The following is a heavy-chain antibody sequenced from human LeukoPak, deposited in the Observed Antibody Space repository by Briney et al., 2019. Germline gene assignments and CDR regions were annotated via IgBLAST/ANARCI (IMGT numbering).Heavy chain of an antibody. J-gene: IGHJ3*02. CDR1: GGSFSGYY. CDR3: ARRTRSGWYLRAFDI. V-gene: IGHV4-34*01. Sequence: SETLSLTCAVYGGSFSGYYWSWIRQPPGKGLEWIGEINHSGSTNYNPSLKSRVTISVDTSKNQFSLKLSSVTAADTAVYYCARRTRSGWYLRAFDIWGQGTMVTVSS. D-gene: IGHD6-19*01. CDR2: INHSGST.